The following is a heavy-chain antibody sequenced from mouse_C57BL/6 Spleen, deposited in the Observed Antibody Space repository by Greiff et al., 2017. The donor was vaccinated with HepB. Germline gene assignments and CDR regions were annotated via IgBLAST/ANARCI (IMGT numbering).Heavy chain of an antibody. CDR1: GYTFTSYW. CDR3: ARGDSSGPY. CDR2: IDPSDSYT. D-gene: IGHD3-2*02. V-gene: IGHV1-50*01. J-gene: IGHJ2*01. Sequence: VQLQQPGAELVKPGASVKLSCKASGYTFTSYWMQWVKQRPGQGLEWIGEIDPSDSYTNYNQKFKGKATLTVDTSSSTAYMQLSSLTSEDSAVYYCARGDSSGPYWGQGTTLTVSS.